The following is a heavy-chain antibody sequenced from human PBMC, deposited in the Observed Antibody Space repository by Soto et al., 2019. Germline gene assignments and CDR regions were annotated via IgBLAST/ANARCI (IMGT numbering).Heavy chain of an antibody. D-gene: IGHD3-10*01. CDR3: ARGGGSGSADY. CDR1: GFTFSSYG. V-gene: IGHV3-33*01. J-gene: IGHJ4*02. CDR2: IWYDGSNK. Sequence: QVQLVESGGGVVQPGRSLRLSCAASGFTFSSYGMHWVRQAPGNGLEWVAVIWYDGSNKYYADSVKGRFTISRDNSKNTLYLQMNSLRAEDTAVYYCARGGGSGSADYWGQGTLVTVSS.